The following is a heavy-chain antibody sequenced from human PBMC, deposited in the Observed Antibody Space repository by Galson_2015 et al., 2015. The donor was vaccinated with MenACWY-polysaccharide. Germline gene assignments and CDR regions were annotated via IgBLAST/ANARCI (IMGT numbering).Heavy chain of an antibody. CDR1: GGSISGFY. CDR3: ARHSESFYGSGSYPLDY. J-gene: IGHJ4*02. Sequence: ATLSLTCSVSGGSISGFYWSWIRKPPNTGLEWIAYMRHSGSTMYNPSLKGRVSVAIDISKNHFSLNLNSVTAADTAVYYCARHSESFYGSGSYPLDYWGQGTLVTVSS. D-gene: IGHD3-10*01. CDR2: MRHSGST. V-gene: IGHV4-59*08.